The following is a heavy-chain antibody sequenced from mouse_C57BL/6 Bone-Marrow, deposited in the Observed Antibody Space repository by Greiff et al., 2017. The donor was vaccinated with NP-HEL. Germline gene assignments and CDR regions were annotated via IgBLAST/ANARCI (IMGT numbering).Heavy chain of an antibody. CDR3: ARGDYGSSRFGYAMDY. J-gene: IGHJ4*01. D-gene: IGHD1-1*01. CDR1: GYAFSSYW. V-gene: IGHV1-80*01. Sequence: VKLVESGAELVKPGASVKISCKASGYAFSSYWMNWVKERPGKGLEWIGQIYPGDGDTKYNGKFKGKATLTADKSSSTAYMQVSSLTSEDSAVYFCARGDYGSSRFGYAMDYWGQGTSVPVSS. CDR2: IYPGDGDT.